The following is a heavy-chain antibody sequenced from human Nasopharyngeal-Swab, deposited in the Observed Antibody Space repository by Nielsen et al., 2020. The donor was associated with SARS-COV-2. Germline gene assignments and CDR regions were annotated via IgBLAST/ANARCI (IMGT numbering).Heavy chain of an antibody. CDR2: INTDASRT. Sequence: GESLKISCAASGFTLSNYWIHWVRQTPGKGLLWVSRINTDASRTSYADSVKGRFTISRDNAKYTVYLQMNSLRGEDTAVYYCTRVDVHDAFDMWGQGTMVTVSS. J-gene: IGHJ3*02. D-gene: IGHD3-16*01. V-gene: IGHV3-74*01. CDR3: TRVDVHDAFDM. CDR1: GFTLSNYW.